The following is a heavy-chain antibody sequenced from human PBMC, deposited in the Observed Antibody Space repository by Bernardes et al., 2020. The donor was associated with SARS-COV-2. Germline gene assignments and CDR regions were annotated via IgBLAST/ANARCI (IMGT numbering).Heavy chain of an antibody. D-gene: IGHD1-1*01. CDR3: ASIPRGTGSNNY. CDR1: GFTFSDFE. CDR2: ISSGGNTI. V-gene: IGHV3-48*03. Sequence: GGSLRLSCAASGFTFSDFEMNWVRQAPGEGLKWVSYISSGGNTIYYDDSVKGRFTISRDNAKRSLSLQMNSLRAEDTAIYYCASIPRGTGSNNYWGQGILVTVSS. J-gene: IGHJ4*02.